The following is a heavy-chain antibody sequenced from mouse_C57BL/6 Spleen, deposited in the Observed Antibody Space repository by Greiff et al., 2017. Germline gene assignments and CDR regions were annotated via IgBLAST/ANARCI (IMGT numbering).Heavy chain of an antibody. CDR2: INPGSGGT. Sequence: QVQLQQSGAELVRPGTSVKVSCKASGYAFTNYLIEWVKQRPGQGLEWIGVINPGSGGTNYNEKFKGKATLTADKSSSTAYMQLSSLTSEDSAVYFCARHGDYWGQGTTLTVSS. J-gene: IGHJ2*01. V-gene: IGHV1-54*01. CDR1: GYAFTNYL. CDR3: ARHGDY.